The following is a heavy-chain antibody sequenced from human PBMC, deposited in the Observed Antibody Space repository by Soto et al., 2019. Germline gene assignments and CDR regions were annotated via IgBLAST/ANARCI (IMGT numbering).Heavy chain of an antibody. CDR1: GGSVSSSSYY. D-gene: IGHD6-19*01. CDR3: ARKYSSGWYYYYGMDV. J-gene: IGHJ6*02. CDR2: IYYSGST. V-gene: IGHV4-61*01. Sequence: SETLSLTCTVSGGSVSSSSYYWSWIRQPPGKGLEWIGYIYYSGSTNYNPSLKSRVTISVDTSKNQFSLKLSSVTAADTAVYYCARKYSSGWYYYYGMDVWGQGTTVTVSS.